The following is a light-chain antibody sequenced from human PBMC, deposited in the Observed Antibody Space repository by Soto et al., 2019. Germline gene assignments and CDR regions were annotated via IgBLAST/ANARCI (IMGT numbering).Light chain of an antibody. CDR1: QSIITW. Sequence: DIQMTQSPSTLPAPVGDRVTITCRASQSIITWLAWFQQAPGKAPKILISDASSLKSGVPSRFSGSGSGTEFTLPISSLQPDDFATYYCQQYHIYPLTFGGGTKVEI. CDR2: DAS. J-gene: IGKJ4*01. CDR3: QQYHIYPLT. V-gene: IGKV1-5*01.